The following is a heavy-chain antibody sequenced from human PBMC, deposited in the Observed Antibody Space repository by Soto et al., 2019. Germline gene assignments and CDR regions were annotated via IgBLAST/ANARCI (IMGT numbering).Heavy chain of an antibody. CDR2: INHSGST. CDR1: GGSFSGYY. CDR3: ARGRATVTKKVYWYFDL. Sequence: QVQLQQWGAGLLKPSETLSLTCAVYGGSFSGYYWSWIRQPPGKGLEWIGEINHSGSTNYNPSLKSRGTISVXXSXNXCSLKLSSVTAADTAVYYCARGRATVTKKVYWYFDLWGRGTLVTVSS. D-gene: IGHD4-17*01. V-gene: IGHV4-34*01. J-gene: IGHJ2*01.